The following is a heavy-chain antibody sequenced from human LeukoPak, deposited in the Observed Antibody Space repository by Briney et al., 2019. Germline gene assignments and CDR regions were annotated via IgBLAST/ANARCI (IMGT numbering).Heavy chain of an antibody. J-gene: IGHJ4*02. V-gene: IGHV1-2*02. CDR2: INPNTGGT. Sequence: VASVKVSCKASGYTFTGYYMHWVRQAPGQGLEWMGWINPNTGGTNYAQKFQGRVTMTRDTSINTAYMELSRLRSDETAVYYCAREDDGDYDRYYFDYWGQGTLVTVSS. D-gene: IGHD4-17*01. CDR1: GYTFTGYY. CDR3: AREDDGDYDRYYFDY.